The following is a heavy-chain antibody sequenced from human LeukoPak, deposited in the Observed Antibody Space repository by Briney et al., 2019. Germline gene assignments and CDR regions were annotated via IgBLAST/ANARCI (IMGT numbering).Heavy chain of an antibody. CDR3: ARGGGWDIVVVPHWFDP. V-gene: IGHV4-30-2*01. D-gene: IGHD2-2*01. CDR1: GGSISSGGYS. J-gene: IGHJ5*02. CDR2: IYHSGST. Sequence: SQTLSLICAVSGGSISSGGYSWSWIRQPPGKGLEWIGYIYHSGSTYYNPSLKSRVTISVDRSKNQFSLKLSSVTAADTAVYYCARGGGWDIVVVPHWFDPWGQGTLVTVSS.